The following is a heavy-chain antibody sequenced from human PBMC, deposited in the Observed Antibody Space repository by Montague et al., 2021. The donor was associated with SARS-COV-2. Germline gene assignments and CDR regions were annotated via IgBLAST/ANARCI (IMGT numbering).Heavy chain of an antibody. V-gene: IGHV3-48*02. CDR1: GFTFSSYS. D-gene: IGHD6-13*01. CDR2: ISTSSSTI. CDR3: STIAAADTLYYYYGMDV. J-gene: IGHJ6*02. Sequence: SLRLSCAASGFTFSSYSMNWVRQAPGKGLEWVSYISTSSSTIYYADSVKGRFTISRDNGKNSLYLQMNSLRDEDTAVYYCSTIAAADTLYYYYGMDVWGQGPTVTVSS.